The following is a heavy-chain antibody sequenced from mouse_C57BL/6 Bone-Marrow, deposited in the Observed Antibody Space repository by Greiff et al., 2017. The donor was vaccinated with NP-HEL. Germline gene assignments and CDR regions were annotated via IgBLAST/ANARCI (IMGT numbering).Heavy chain of an antibody. CDR2: INPGSGGT. J-gene: IGHJ1*03. CDR3: ARFYWYFDV. CDR1: GYAFTNYL. Sequence: QVQLKQSGAELVRPGTSVKVSCKASGYAFTNYLIEWVKQRPGQGLEWIGVINPGSGGTNYNEKFKGKATLTADKSSSTAYMQLSSLTSEDSAVYFCARFYWYFDVWGTGTTVTVSS. V-gene: IGHV1-54*01.